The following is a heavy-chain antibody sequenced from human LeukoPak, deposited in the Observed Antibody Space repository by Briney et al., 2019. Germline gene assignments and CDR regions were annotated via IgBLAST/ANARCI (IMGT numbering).Heavy chain of an antibody. V-gene: IGHV3-74*01. CDR3: ARCPVLAPFFFDY. J-gene: IGHJ4*02. D-gene: IGHD4/OR15-4a*01. CDR2: INSDGSST. CDR1: GFTFSTYW. Sequence: GGSLRLSCAASGFTFSTYWMHWVRQAPGKGLVWVSRINSDGSSTTYADSVKGRFTISRDNAKNTLYLQMNSLRAEDTAVYYCARCPVLAPFFFDYRGQGTLVTVSS.